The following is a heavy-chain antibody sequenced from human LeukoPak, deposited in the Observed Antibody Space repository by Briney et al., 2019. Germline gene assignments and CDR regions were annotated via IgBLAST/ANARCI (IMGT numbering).Heavy chain of an antibody. J-gene: IGHJ4*02. V-gene: IGHV1-46*01. Sequence: AASVKVSCKASGYTFTSNYMRWVRQAPGQGLEWMGIIHPSGGNTNYAQKFQGRVAMTRDTSTSTVYMELSSLRSEDTAIYYCARDCSSTRCQGPVFDNWGQGTLVTVSS. CDR2: IHPSGGNT. CDR3: ARDCSSTRCQGPVFDN. D-gene: IGHD2-2*01. CDR1: GYTFTSNY.